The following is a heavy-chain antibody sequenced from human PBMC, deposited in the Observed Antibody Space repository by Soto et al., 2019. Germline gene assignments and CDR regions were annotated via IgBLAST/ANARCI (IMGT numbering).Heavy chain of an antibody. CDR3: ASRDPGTSVDY. D-gene: IGHD1-7*01. V-gene: IGHV4-4*02. Sequence: PSETLSLTCAVSGGSFTINNWWTCVRQPPGQGLEWIGEIYRTGSTNYNPSLKSRVTISLDKSEKQISLKVTSLTAADTAVYYCASRDPGTSVDYWGQGTLVTVSS. J-gene: IGHJ4*02. CDR1: GGSFTINNW. CDR2: IYRTGST.